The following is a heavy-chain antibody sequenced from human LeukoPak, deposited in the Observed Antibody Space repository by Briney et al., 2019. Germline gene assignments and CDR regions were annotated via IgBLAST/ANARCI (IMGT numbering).Heavy chain of an antibody. CDR2: INHSGST. CDR3: ARGQDYYDSSGYRFDP. Sequence: PSETLSLTCAVYGGSFSGYYWSWIRQPPGKGLEWIGEINHSGSTNYNPSLTSRVTISVDTSKNQFSLKLSSVTAADTAVYYCARGQDYYDSSGYRFDPWGQGTLVTVSS. CDR1: GGSFSGYY. D-gene: IGHD3-22*01. J-gene: IGHJ5*02. V-gene: IGHV4-34*01.